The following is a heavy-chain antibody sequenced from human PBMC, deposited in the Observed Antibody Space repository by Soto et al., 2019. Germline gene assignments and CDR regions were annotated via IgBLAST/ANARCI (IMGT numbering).Heavy chain of an antibody. Sequence: GASVKVSCKTSGYTFSSYSINWVRQAPGQGLEWMAWISTTSGNTHYAERVQGRVTVTLDKSARTAFMEMWGLTSDDTAVYFCARDNGYYDFWGQGT. CDR1: GYTFSSYS. CDR2: ISTTSGNT. CDR3: ARDNGYYDF. D-gene: IGHD2-8*01. V-gene: IGHV1-18*01. J-gene: IGHJ4*02.